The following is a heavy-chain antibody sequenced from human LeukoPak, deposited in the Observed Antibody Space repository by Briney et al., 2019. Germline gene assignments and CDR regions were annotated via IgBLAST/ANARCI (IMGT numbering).Heavy chain of an antibody. CDR3: ARGGIAMAYNWFDP. CDR1: GFTFSSYW. D-gene: IGHD5-18*01. CDR2: IKQDGSEK. J-gene: IGHJ5*02. Sequence: GGSLRLSCAASGFTFSSYWMSWVRQAPGKGLEWVANIKQDGSEKYYVDSVKGRFTISRDNAKNSLYLQMNSLRAEDTAVYYCARGGIAMAYNWFDPWGQGTLVAVSS. V-gene: IGHV3-7*03.